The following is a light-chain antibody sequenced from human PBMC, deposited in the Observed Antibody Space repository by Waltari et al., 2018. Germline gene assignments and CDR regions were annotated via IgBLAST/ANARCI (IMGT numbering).Light chain of an antibody. J-gene: IGLJ2*01. V-gene: IGLV2-8*01. CDR1: SSDVGGYNY. CDR2: EVS. Sequence: QSALTQPPSASGSPGQSVTISCTGTSSDVGGYNYVSWYQQHPGKAPKLMIYEVSKRPAGFPVRFSVSRSGTTASLTVSGLQAEDEADYYCSSYAGSNNLVVFGGGTKLTVL. CDR3: SSYAGSNNLVV.